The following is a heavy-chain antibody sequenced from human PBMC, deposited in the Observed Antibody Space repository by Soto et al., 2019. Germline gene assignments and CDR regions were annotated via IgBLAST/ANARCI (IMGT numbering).Heavy chain of an antibody. D-gene: IGHD3-10*01. J-gene: IGHJ4*02. CDR2: VYADGAT. CDR3: ARSGGGLHY. V-gene: IGHV3-66*01. Sequence: EVQLVESGGGLVQPGESLRLSCAASGFTVSNYHMTWVRQAPGKGLEWVSAVYADGATSHADSVKDRFTVSRDNSRNTLNLQMSGLRAEDTAVYYCARSGGGLHYWGQGTLVTVSS. CDR1: GFTVSNYH.